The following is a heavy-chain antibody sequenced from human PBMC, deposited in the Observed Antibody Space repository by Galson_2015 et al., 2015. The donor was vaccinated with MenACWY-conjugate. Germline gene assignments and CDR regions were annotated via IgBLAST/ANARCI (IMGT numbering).Heavy chain of an antibody. CDR1: GGSISSSSYY. CDR2: IYYSGST. Sequence: ETLSLTCTVSGGSISSSSYYWGWIRQPPGKGLEWIGSIYYSGSTYYNPSLKSRVTISVDTSKNQFSLKLSSVTAADTAVYYCARHLGYSSGWEALTNEFDYWGQGTLVTASS. D-gene: IGHD6-19*01. J-gene: IGHJ4*02. V-gene: IGHV4-39*01. CDR3: ARHLGYSSGWEALTNEFDY.